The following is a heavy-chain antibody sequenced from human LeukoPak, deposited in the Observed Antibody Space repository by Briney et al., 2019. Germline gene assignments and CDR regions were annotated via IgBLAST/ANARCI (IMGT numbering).Heavy chain of an antibody. CDR1: GFTFSSYG. CDR3: AKDTPYSSDWYVGRADY. V-gene: IGHV3-30*02. Sequence: GGSLRLSCAASGFTFSSYGMHWVRQAPGKGLEWVAFIRYDGTNKYYADSVKGRFTISRDNSKNTLYLQMNSLRAEDTAVYYCAKDTPYSSDWYVGRADYWGQGTRVTVSS. CDR2: IRYDGTNK. D-gene: IGHD6-13*01. J-gene: IGHJ4*02.